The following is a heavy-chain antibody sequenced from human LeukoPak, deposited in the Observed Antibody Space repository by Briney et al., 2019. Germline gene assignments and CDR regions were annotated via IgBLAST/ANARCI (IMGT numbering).Heavy chain of an antibody. CDR1: GFTFSDNY. CDR2: ISSSGNTT. Sequence: GGSLRLSCAASGFTFSDNYMSWIRQAPGKGLEWVSYISSSGNTTYNADSVKGRFSITRDDAKNSLYLQMNSLRAEDTAVYYCAREGGSPHYMDVWGKGTTVTVSS. V-gene: IGHV3-11*04. CDR3: AREGGSPHYMDV. D-gene: IGHD3-16*01. J-gene: IGHJ6*03.